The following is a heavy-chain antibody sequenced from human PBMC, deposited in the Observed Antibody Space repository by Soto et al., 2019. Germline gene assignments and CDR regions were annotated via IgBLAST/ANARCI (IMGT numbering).Heavy chain of an antibody. D-gene: IGHD6-19*01. CDR1: GFIFSNYA. Sequence: EVQLLESGGDLVQPGGSLRLSCAASGFIFSNYAMTWVRQAPGKGPEWVSTFTSGGSTYYRDTVKGRFTISRDNSKNTLYLQMNSLRAEDTAVYYCARTDKYNSQSSGWANRFDYWGQGTLVTASS. J-gene: IGHJ4*02. CDR2: FTSGGST. CDR3: ARTDKYNSQSSGWANRFDY. V-gene: IGHV3-23*01.